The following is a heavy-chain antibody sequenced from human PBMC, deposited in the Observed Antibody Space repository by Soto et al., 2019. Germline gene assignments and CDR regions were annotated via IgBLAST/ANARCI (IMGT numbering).Heavy chain of an antibody. V-gene: IGHV1-8*01. CDR3: ARGREWLRYYYYYGMDV. Sequence: ASVKVSCKASGYTFTSYDINWVRQATGQGLEWMGWMNPNSGNTGYAQKFQGRVTMTRNTSISTAYMELSSLRSGDTAVYYCARGREWLRYYYYYGMDVWGQGTTVTVSS. CDR1: GYTFTSYD. J-gene: IGHJ6*02. CDR2: MNPNSGNT. D-gene: IGHD5-12*01.